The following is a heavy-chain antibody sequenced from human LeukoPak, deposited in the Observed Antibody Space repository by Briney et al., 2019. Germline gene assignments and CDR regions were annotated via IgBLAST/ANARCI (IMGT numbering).Heavy chain of an antibody. Sequence: GGSLRLSCAASGFTFSSYSMNWVRQAPGKGLEWVSAISGSGGSTYYADSVKGRFTISRDNSKNTLYLQMNSLRAEDTAVYYCAKGRGFYYGSGSGDYWGQGTLVTVSS. CDR1: GFTFSSYS. V-gene: IGHV3-23*01. D-gene: IGHD3-10*01. CDR2: ISGSGGST. J-gene: IGHJ4*02. CDR3: AKGRGFYYGSGSGDY.